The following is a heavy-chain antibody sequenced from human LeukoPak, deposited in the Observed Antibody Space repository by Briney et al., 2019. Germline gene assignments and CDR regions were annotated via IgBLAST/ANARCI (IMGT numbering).Heavy chain of an antibody. J-gene: IGHJ6*03. V-gene: IGHV4-34*01. CDR1: GGSFSGYY. CDR3: ARAPRDILTGYYRGYYYYMDV. Sequence: SETLSLTCAVYGGSFSGYYWSWIRQPPGKGLEWIGEINHSGSTNYNPSLKSRVTISVDTSKNQFSLKLSSVTAAGTAVYYCARAPRDILTGYYRGYYYYMDVWGKGTTVTVSS. CDR2: INHSGST. D-gene: IGHD3-9*01.